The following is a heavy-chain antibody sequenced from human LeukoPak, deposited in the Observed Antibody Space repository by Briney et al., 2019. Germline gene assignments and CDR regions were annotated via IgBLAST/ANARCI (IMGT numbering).Heavy chain of an antibody. CDR1: AGSISSSHYY. Sequence: SETLSLTCTVSAGSISSSHYYWGWIRQPPGKGLEWIGSIYYSGSTNYNPSLKSRVTMSVDTSKKQVSLKLNSVTAADTAVYYCARANRYCSGGRCYPDWFDPWGQGTLVTVSS. V-gene: IGHV4-39*07. D-gene: IGHD2-15*01. CDR2: IYYSGST. CDR3: ARANRYCSGGRCYPDWFDP. J-gene: IGHJ5*02.